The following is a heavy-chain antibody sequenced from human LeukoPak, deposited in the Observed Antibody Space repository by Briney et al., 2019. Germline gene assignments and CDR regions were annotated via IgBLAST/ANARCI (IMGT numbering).Heavy chain of an antibody. D-gene: IGHD5-12*01. J-gene: IGHJ6*02. Sequence: VASVKVSCKASGYTFTGYYMHWVRQAPGQGLEWMGWINPNSGGTNYAQKFQGWVTMTRDTSISTAYMELSRLRSDDTVVYYCARGGYDYNYYYYGMDVWGQGTTVTVSS. CDR3: ARGGYDYNYYYYGMDV. V-gene: IGHV1-2*04. CDR2: INPNSGGT. CDR1: GYTFTGYY.